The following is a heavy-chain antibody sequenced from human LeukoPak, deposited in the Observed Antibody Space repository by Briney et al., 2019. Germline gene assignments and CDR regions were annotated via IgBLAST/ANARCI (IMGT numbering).Heavy chain of an antibody. J-gene: IGHJ4*02. CDR2: INHSGST. Sequence: SETLSLTCAAYGGSFSAFYWSWVRQSPGKGLECIGEINHSGSTNYNPSLKSRVTISVDRSKNQFSLKLSSVTAADTAVYYCARVQGYSYAADYWGQGTLVTVSS. V-gene: IGHV4-34*01. CDR3: ARVQGYSYAADY. CDR1: GGSFSAFY. D-gene: IGHD5-18*01.